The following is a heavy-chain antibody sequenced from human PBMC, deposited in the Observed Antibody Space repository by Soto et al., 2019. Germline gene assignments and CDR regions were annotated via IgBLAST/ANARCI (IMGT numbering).Heavy chain of an antibody. J-gene: IGHJ3*02. CDR2: ISGSGGST. V-gene: IGHV3-23*01. CDR3: ASGSSGWYFPDAFDI. CDR1: GFTFSSYA. Sequence: PGGSLRLSCAASGFTFSSYAMSWVRQAPGKGLEWVSAISGSGGSTYYADSVKGRFTISRDNSKNTLYLQMNSLRAEDTAVYYCASGSSGWYFPDAFDIWGQGTMVTVSS. D-gene: IGHD6-19*01.